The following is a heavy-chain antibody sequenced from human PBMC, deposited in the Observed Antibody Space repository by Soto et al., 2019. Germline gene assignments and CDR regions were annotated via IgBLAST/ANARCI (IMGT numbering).Heavy chain of an antibody. D-gene: IGHD1-26*01. V-gene: IGHV4-59*01. Sequence: PSETLSLTCTVSGGSISSYYWSWIRQPPGKGLEWIGYIYYSGSTNYNPSLKSRVTISVDTSKNQFSLKLSSVTAADTVVYYCARGGIIVGANKWFDPWGQGNLVTVSS. CDR3: ARGGIIVGANKWFDP. CDR2: IYYSGST. CDR1: GGSISSYY. J-gene: IGHJ5*02.